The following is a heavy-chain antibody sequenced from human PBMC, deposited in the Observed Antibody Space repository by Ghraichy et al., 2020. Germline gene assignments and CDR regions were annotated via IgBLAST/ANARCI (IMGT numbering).Heavy chain of an antibody. Sequence: GGSLRLSCAASGFTFSSYSMNWVRQAPGKGLEWVSSISSSSSYIYYADSVKGRFTISRDNAKNSLYLQMNSLRAEDTAVYYCARGQAYYYDSSGWWFDPWGQGTLVTVSS. V-gene: IGHV3-21*01. D-gene: IGHD3-22*01. CDR3: ARGQAYYYDSSGWWFDP. CDR1: GFTFSSYS. CDR2: ISSSSSYI. J-gene: IGHJ5*02.